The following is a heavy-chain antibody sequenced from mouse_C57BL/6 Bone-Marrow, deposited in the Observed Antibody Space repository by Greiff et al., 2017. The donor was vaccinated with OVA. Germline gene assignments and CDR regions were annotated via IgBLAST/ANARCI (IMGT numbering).Heavy chain of an antibody. J-gene: IGHJ1*03. CDR1: GYTFTSYG. D-gene: IGHD1-1*01. CDR2: IYPRSGNT. V-gene: IGHV1-81*01. CDR3: ATPFQYYDGSWLWYFDV. Sequence: VQLVESGAELARPGASVKLSCKASGYTFTSYGISWVKQRTGQGLEWIGEIYPRSGNTYYNEKFKGKATLTADKSSSTAYMELRSLTSEDSAVYFCATPFQYYDGSWLWYFDVWGTGTTVTVSS.